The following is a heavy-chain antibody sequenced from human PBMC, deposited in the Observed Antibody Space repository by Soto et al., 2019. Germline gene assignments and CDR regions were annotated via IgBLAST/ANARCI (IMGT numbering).Heavy chain of an antibody. CDR2: VSANNGHT. CDR1: GYTFTSYG. D-gene: IGHD1-26*01. Sequence: ASVKVSCKASGYTFTSYGISWVRQAPGQGLEWMGWVSANNGHTNYAQNLQGRVSMTTDTSTSTAYMELRGLTFDDTAVYYCARDMHAGFTHYFDPWGQGTLVTVSS. J-gene: IGHJ5*02. V-gene: IGHV1-18*04. CDR3: ARDMHAGFTHYFDP.